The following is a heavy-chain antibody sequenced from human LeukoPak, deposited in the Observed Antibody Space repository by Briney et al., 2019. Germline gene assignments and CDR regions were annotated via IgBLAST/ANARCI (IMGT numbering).Heavy chain of an antibody. CDR2: IHISGST. CDR1: GGPINSGSYS. D-gene: IGHD3-22*01. Sequence: PSETLSLTCTVSGGPINSGSYSWTWIRQPAGKGLEWTGRIHISGSTHYTPSLKSRVTISVDTSKNQFSLKLSSVTAADTAVYYCARADRSGYFGNVVAFDIWGQGTMVTVSS. J-gene: IGHJ3*02. V-gene: IGHV4-61*02. CDR3: ARADRSGYFGNVVAFDI.